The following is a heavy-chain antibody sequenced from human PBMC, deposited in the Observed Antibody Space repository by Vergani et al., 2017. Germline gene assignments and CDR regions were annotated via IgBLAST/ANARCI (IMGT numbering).Heavy chain of an antibody. CDR2: INHSGST. CDR1: GGSFSGYY. V-gene: IGHV4-34*01. Sequence: QVQLQQWGAGLLKPSETLSLTCAVYGGSFSGYYWSWIRQPPGKGLEWIGEINHSGSTNYNPSLKSRVTISVDTSKNQFSLKLSSVTDADTAVYYCASRYGSGGSCYFLRLGTGAFDIWGQGTMVTVSS. D-gene: IGHD2-15*01. J-gene: IGHJ3*02. CDR3: ASRYGSGGSCYFLRLGTGAFDI.